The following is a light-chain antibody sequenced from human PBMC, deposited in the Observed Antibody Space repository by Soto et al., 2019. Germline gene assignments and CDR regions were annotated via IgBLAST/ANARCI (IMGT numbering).Light chain of an antibody. CDR2: AAS. CDR1: QSISSY. CDR3: QQSYSTPLT. Sequence: DIQITHSPSALSASVGGRVTSTCRASQSISSYLNWYQQKPGKAPKLLIYAASSLQSGVPSRFSGSGSGTDFTLTISSLQPEDFATYYCQQSYSTPLTFGGGTKVDIK. V-gene: IGKV1-39*01. J-gene: IGKJ4*01.